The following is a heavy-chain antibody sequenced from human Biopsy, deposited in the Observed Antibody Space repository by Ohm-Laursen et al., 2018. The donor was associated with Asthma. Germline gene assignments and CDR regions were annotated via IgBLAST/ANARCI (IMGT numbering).Heavy chain of an antibody. J-gene: IGHJ4*02. CDR1: GFSLSTLGVG. D-gene: IGHD3-10*01. V-gene: IGHV2-5*02. Sequence: TQTLTLTRTVSGFSLSTLGVGVGWFRQPPGKALEWLAHIFWGDDKRYSPSLKSRLTIAKDTSRNLVVLTMTNMDPVDTGTYFCAHAQTSWNYYGSGNYLYHFDSWGQGTLVTVSS. CDR3: AHAQTSWNYYGSGNYLYHFDS. CDR2: IFWGDDK.